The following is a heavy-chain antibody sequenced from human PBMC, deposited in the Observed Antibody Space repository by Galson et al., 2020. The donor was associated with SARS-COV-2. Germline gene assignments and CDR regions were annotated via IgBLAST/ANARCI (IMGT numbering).Heavy chain of an antibody. V-gene: IGHV1-24*01. J-gene: IGHJ5*02. CDR3: ATGPPRGEVNLFDP. CDR2: FDPEDGET. D-gene: IGHD3-16*01. CDR1: GYTLTELS. Sequence: ASVKVSCKVSGYTLTELSMHWVRQAPAKGLEWMGGFDPEDGETIYEQKFQGRVTMTEDTSTDPAYMEVSSLRSEDTAVYYCATGPPRGEVNLFDPWGQGTLVTVCS.